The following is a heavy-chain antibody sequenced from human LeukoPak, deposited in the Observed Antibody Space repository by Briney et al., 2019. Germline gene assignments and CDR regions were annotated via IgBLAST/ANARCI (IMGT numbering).Heavy chain of an antibody. CDR1: GYSLTSYW. J-gene: IGHJ4*02. V-gene: IGHV1-46*01. CDR2: INPSGGST. Sequence: GESLKISCKGSGYSLTSYWIGWVRQMPGKGLEWMGIINPSGGSTSYAQKFQGRVTMTRDTSTSTVYMELSSLRSEDTAVYYCARDASIVGATVFDYWGQGTLVTVSS. CDR3: ARDASIVGATVFDY. D-gene: IGHD1-26*01.